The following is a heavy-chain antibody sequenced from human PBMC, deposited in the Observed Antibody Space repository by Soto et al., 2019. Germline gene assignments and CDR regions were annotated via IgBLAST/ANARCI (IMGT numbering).Heavy chain of an antibody. V-gene: IGHV3-33*01. CDR3: ARDLGAFNYGSAYFDY. J-gene: IGHJ4*02. Sequence: GGSLRLSCALSGFTFSTYGMHWVRQAPGKGLEWVAVIWYDGSNQYYADSVKGRFTISRDNSKNMLYLQMNSLRAEDTAVYYCARDLGAFNYGSAYFDYWGQGTPVPVSS. CDR2: IWYDGSNQ. CDR1: GFTFSTYG. D-gene: IGHD3-10*01.